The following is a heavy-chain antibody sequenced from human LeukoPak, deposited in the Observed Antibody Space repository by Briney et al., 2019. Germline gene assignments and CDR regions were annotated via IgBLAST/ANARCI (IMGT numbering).Heavy chain of an antibody. CDR1: GYTFTSYY. Sequence: ASVKVSCKASGYTFTSYYMHWVRQAPGQGLEWVGIINPSGGSTSYAQKFQGRVTITADESTSTAYMELSSLRSEDTAVYYCARGRKFTIFGVASNWFDPWGQGTLVTVSS. V-gene: IGHV1-46*01. J-gene: IGHJ5*02. D-gene: IGHD3-3*01. CDR3: ARGRKFTIFGVASNWFDP. CDR2: INPSGGST.